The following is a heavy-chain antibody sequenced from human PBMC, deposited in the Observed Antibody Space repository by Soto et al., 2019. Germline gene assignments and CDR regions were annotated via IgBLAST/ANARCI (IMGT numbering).Heavy chain of an antibody. CDR3: ARGDSIMVFEVVIRHKGLDY. J-gene: IGHJ4*02. Sequence: QVQLVQSGAEVKKPGASVKVSCKASGYTFTSYYMHWVRQAPGQGLEWMGIINPSGGSTSYAQKFQGSVTMTRDTSTGIVYMEMSSLRSEDTAVYYCARGDSIMVFEVVIRHKGLDYWGQGTLVTVSS. CDR2: INPSGGST. V-gene: IGHV1-46*01. D-gene: IGHD3-3*01. CDR1: GYTFTSYY.